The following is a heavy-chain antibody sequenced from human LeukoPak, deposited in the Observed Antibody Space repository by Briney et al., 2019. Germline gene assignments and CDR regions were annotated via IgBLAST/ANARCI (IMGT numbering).Heavy chain of an antibody. CDR2: ISYDGSNK. CDR3: ARDLYDILTGVFGFDY. J-gene: IGHJ4*02. Sequence: PGRSLRLSCAASGFTFSYYAMHWDRQAPGKGLEWVTVISYDGSNKYYADSVKGRFTISRDNSKNTLHLQMNSLRAEDTAVYYRARDLYDILTGVFGFDYWGQGTLVTVSS. CDR1: GFTFSYYA. D-gene: IGHD3-9*01. V-gene: IGHV3-30-3*01.